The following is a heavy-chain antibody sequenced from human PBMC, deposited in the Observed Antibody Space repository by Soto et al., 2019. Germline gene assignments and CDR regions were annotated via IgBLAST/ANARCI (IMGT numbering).Heavy chain of an antibody. D-gene: IGHD5-18*01. Sequence: QAQLVQSGAEVKKPGSSVKVSCKASGGTFSSYAISWVRQAPGQGLEWMGGIIPIFGTANYAQKFQGRVTITADKSTSTAYMELSSLRSEDTAVYYCARDRGNVDTAMVGVFDYWGQGTLVTVSS. V-gene: IGHV1-69*06. CDR3: ARDRGNVDTAMVGVFDY. J-gene: IGHJ4*02. CDR1: GGTFSSYA. CDR2: IIPIFGTA.